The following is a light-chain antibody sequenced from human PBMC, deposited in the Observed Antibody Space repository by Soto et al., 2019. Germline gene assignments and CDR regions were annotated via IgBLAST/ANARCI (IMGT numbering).Light chain of an antibody. CDR1: QSVTTD. V-gene: IGKV3-15*01. CDR3: QQYNNWPRT. J-gene: IGKJ1*01. CDR2: GAS. Sequence: EIGVSQSPATLSLSPGESPXLXXXASQSVTTDLAWYQQRPGQPPRLLIYGASTRATDFPARFSGSGSGTEFTLTISSLQSEDFAVYYCQQYNNWPRTFGQGTKVDI.